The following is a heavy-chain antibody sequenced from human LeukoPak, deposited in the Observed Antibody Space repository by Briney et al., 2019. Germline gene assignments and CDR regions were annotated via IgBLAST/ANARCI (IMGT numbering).Heavy chain of an antibody. Sequence: GGSLRLSCAASGFTFSSYGMHWVRQAPGKGLEWVAFIRYDGSNKYYADSVKGRFTISRDNSKNTLYLQMNSLRVEDTAVYYCAKVRNLYYDILTGYSRMMNWFDPWGQGTLVTVSS. CDR2: IRYDGSNK. CDR3: AKVRNLYYDILTGYSRMMNWFDP. J-gene: IGHJ5*02. D-gene: IGHD3-9*01. CDR1: GFTFSSYG. V-gene: IGHV3-30*02.